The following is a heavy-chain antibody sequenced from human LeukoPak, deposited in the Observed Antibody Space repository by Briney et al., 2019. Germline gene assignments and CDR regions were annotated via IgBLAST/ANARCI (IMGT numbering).Heavy chain of an antibody. CDR3: ARDMTYYYGSGSFDY. Sequence: GGSLRLSCAASGFTFSSYAMHWVRQAPGKGLEWVAVISYDGSNKYYADSVKGRFTISRDNSKNTLYLQMNSLRAEDTAVYYCARDMTYYYGSGSFDYWGQGTLVTVSS. J-gene: IGHJ4*02. D-gene: IGHD3-10*01. CDR2: ISYDGSNK. V-gene: IGHV3-30*04. CDR1: GFTFSSYA.